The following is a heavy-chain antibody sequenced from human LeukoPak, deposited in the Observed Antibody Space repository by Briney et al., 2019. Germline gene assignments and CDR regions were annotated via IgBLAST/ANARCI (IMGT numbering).Heavy chain of an antibody. J-gene: IGHJ4*02. D-gene: IGHD6-19*01. V-gene: IGHV1-2*06. CDR1: GYTFTGYY. CDR3: ARDKAVTGGEELDY. Sequence: ASVKVSCKASGYTFTGYYMHWVRQAPGQGLEWMGRIHPNSGGTNYAQKFQGRVTMTRDTSISTAYMELNRLRSDDTAVCYCARDKAVTGGEELDYWGQGALVTVSS. CDR2: IHPNSGGT.